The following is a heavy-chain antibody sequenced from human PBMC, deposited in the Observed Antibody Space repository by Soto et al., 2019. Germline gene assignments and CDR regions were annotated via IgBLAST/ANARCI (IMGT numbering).Heavy chain of an antibody. CDR1: GGTFSSYT. V-gene: IGHV1-69*02. CDR3: ARGPNPNWFDP. J-gene: IGHJ5*02. CDR2: IIPILGIA. Sequence: QVQLVQSGAEVKKPGSSVKVSCKASGGTFSSYTISWVRQAPGQGLEWMGRIIPILGIANYAQKFQGRVTITADKSTSTAYMELSSLRSEDTAVYYWARGPNPNWFDPWGQGTLVTVSS.